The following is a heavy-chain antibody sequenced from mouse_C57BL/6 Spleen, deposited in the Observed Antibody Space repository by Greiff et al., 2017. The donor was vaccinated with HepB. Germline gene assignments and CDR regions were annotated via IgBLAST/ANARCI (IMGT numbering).Heavy chain of an antibody. D-gene: IGHD2-3*01. Sequence: EVQLQESGPGLVKPSQSLSLTCSVTGYSITSGYYWNWIRQFPGNKLEWMGYISYDGSNNYNPSLKNLISITRDPSKNQFFLKLNSVTTEDTATYYCARWLLHYAMDYWGQGTSVTVSS. V-gene: IGHV3-6*01. CDR1: GYSITSGYY. CDR2: ISYDGSN. CDR3: ARWLLHYAMDY. J-gene: IGHJ4*01.